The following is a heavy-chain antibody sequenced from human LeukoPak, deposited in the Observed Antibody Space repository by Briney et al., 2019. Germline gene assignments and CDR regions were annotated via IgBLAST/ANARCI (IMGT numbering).Heavy chain of an antibody. V-gene: IGHV1-69*13. Sequence: ASVKVSCKASGGTFSSYAISWVRQAPGQGLEWMGGIIPIFGTASYAQKFQGRVTITADESTSTAYMELSSLRSEDTAVYYCARELLYSSGWYYFDYWGQGTLVTVSS. CDR3: ARELLYSSGWYYFDY. J-gene: IGHJ4*02. D-gene: IGHD6-19*01. CDR1: GGTFSSYA. CDR2: IIPIFGTA.